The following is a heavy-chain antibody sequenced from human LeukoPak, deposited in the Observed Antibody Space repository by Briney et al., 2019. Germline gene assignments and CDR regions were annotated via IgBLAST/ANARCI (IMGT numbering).Heavy chain of an antibody. CDR2: IKQDGSEK. J-gene: IGHJ4*02. CDR1: GFTFSSYE. V-gene: IGHV3-7*01. CDR3: ARDYYGSGSFPYYFDY. Sequence: GGSLRLSCAASGFTFSSYEMTWVRQAPGKGLEWVAKIKQDGSEKYYADSVKGRFTISRDNAKNSLYLQMNSLRAEDTAVYFCARDYYGSGSFPYYFDYWGQGTLVTVSS. D-gene: IGHD3-10*01.